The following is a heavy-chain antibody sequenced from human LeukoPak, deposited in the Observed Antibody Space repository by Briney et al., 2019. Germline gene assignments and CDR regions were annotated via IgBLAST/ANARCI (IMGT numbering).Heavy chain of an antibody. CDR1: GFTFSYAW. J-gene: IGHJ4*02. CDR2: IKSKTDGGTA. D-gene: IGHD3-9*01. CDR3: TTMPLDYDILTGYYTTSFDY. Sequence: GGSLRLSCAASGFTFSYAWMSWVRQAPGKGLEWVGRIKSKTDGGTADYAAPVKGRFTISKDDSENTLYLQMNSLKTEDTAVYYCTTMPLDYDILTGYYTTSFDYWGQGTLVTVSS. V-gene: IGHV3-15*01.